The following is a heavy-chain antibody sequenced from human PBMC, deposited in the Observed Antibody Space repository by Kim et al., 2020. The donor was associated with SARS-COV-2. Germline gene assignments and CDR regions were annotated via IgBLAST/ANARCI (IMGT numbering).Heavy chain of an antibody. D-gene: IGHD2-2*01. CDR2: IYYSGST. Sequence: SETLSLTCTVSGGSVSSGSYYWSWIRQPPGKGLEWIGYIYYSGSTNYNPSLKSRVTISVDTSKNQFSLKLSSVTAADTAVYYCARYIVVVPRVRRSTYYYYYGMDVWGQGTTVTVSS. J-gene: IGHJ6*02. CDR3: ARYIVVVPRVRRSTYYYYYGMDV. V-gene: IGHV4-61*01. CDR1: GGSVSSGSYY.